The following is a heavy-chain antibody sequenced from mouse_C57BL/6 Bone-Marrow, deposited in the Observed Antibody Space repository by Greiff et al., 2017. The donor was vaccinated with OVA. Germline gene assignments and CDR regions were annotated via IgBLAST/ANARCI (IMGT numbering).Heavy chain of an antibody. Sequence: QVQLQQSGAELMKPGASVKLSCKATGYTFTGYWIEWVKQRPGHGLEWIGEILPGSGSTNYNEKFKGKATFTADTSSNTAYMHLSSLTTADSAIYYCARSSPHWYFDVWGTGTTVTVSP. CDR1: GYTFTGYW. CDR2: ILPGSGST. V-gene: IGHV1-9*01. CDR3: ARSSPHWYFDV. D-gene: IGHD1-1*01. J-gene: IGHJ1*03.